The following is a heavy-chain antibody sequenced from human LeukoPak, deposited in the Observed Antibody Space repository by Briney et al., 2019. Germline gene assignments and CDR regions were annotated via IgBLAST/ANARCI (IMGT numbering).Heavy chain of an antibody. CDR3: TRVTTNYYDSSGPYYYYMDV. Sequence: PGGSLRLSCAASGFTFSSYGMTWVRQAPGKGLEWVGFIRSKAYGGTTEYAASVKGRFTISRDDSKSIAYLQMNSLKTEDTAVYYCTRVTTNYYDSSGPYYYYMDVWGKGTTVTISS. CDR2: IRSKAYGGTT. CDR1: GFTFSSYG. V-gene: IGHV3-49*04. J-gene: IGHJ6*03. D-gene: IGHD3-22*01.